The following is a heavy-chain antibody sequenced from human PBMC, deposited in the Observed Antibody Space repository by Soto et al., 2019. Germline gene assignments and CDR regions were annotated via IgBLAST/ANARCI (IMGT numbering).Heavy chain of an antibody. CDR2: IYNHGQI. J-gene: IGHJ4*02. CDR1: GFIVSRSH. Sequence: GGSLRLSCVVSGFIVSRSHMMWVRQAPGKGLEGVSVIYNHGQINYVDPVKGRFTIARDNSKNTIYLQMNSLKVEDTAVYYCVRVTGAERHWGQGALVTVCS. V-gene: IGHV3-53*01. CDR3: VRVTGAERH. D-gene: IGHD7-27*01.